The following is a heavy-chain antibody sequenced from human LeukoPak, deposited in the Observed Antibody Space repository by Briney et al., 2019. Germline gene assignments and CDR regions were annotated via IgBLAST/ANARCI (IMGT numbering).Heavy chain of an antibody. Sequence: PGGSLRLSCEGSGFTFSNYWMSWVRQAPGKGLEWVANIQQHGSETYYGDSVKGRFTISRDNAKNSLYLQMNSLRAEDTAVYYCATYSSSSGREFQYWGQGTQVTVSS. J-gene: IGHJ1*01. D-gene: IGHD2-2*01. V-gene: IGHV3-7*01. CDR1: GFTFSNYW. CDR3: ATYSSSSGREFQY. CDR2: IQQHGSET.